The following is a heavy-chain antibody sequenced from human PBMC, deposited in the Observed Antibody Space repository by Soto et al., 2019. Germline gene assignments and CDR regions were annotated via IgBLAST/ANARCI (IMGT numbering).Heavy chain of an antibody. Sequence: SETLSLTCCVYGGSFIVYQWNWIRQSPGQGLEWIGEINHSGTTKYNPSLESRINLSVDTSKKQFSLKMFSVTAADTAIYYCARGWRFDPWGQGTQVTVSS. CDR1: GGSFIVYQ. V-gene: IGHV4-34*01. CDR3: ARGWRFDP. J-gene: IGHJ5*02. CDR2: INHSGTT. D-gene: IGHD1-1*01.